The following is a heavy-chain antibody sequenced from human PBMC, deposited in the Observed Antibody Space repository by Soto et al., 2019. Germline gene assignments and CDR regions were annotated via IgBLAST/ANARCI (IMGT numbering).Heavy chain of an antibody. CDR2: ISPGDSDT. CDR3: ARHATYYDILSGYYFDY. J-gene: IGHJ4*02. Sequence: GESLKISCKGSGYTFSSYRIGWVRQVPGKXLEWMGIISPGDSDTKYSQSFQGQVTISADKSISTAYLQWNSLRASDTAMYYCARHATYYDILSGYYFDYWGQGTLVTVSS. CDR1: GYTFSSYR. V-gene: IGHV5-51*01. D-gene: IGHD3-9*01.